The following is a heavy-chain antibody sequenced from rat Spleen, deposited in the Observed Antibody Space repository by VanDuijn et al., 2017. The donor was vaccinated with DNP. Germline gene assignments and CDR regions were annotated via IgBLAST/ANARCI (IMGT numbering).Heavy chain of an antibody. CDR3: ATGLSDY. Sequence: EVQLVESGGGLVQPGRSLKLSCAASGFTFSNYGMHWIRQAPTKGLEWVASISPSGGNTYYRDSVKGRFTISRDNAKGTLYLQMDSLRSEDTATYYCATGLSDYWGQGVMVTVSS. CDR2: ISPSGGNT. D-gene: IGHD3-1*01. V-gene: IGHV5-19*01. J-gene: IGHJ2*01. CDR1: GFTFSNYG.